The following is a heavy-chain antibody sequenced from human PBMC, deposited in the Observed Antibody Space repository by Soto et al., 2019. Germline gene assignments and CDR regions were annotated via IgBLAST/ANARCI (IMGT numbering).Heavy chain of an antibody. CDR3: ASSPDCGGDCYPYAFDI. J-gene: IGHJ3*02. V-gene: IGHV1-69*01. CDR2: IIPIFGTA. Sequence: QVQLVQSGAEVKKPGSSVKVSCKASGGTFSSYAISWVRQAPGQGLEWMGGIIPIFGTANYAQKFQGRVTITADESTSTAYMELSSLRSEDTALYYCASSPDCGGDCYPYAFDIWGQGTMVTVSS. D-gene: IGHD2-21*02. CDR1: GGTFSSYA.